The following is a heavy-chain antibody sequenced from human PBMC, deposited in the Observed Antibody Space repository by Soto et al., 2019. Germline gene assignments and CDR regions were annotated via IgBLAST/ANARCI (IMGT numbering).Heavy chain of an antibody. D-gene: IGHD3-10*01. Sequence: GESLKISCKGSGYSFTSYWIGWVRQMPGKGLEWMGIIYPGDSDTRYSPSFQGQVTISADKSISTAYLQWSSLKASDTAMYYCARNSDYGSGSYGYYYYYMDVWGKGTTVTVSS. J-gene: IGHJ6*03. CDR2: IYPGDSDT. V-gene: IGHV5-51*01. CDR3: ARNSDYGSGSYGYYYYYMDV. CDR1: GYSFTSYW.